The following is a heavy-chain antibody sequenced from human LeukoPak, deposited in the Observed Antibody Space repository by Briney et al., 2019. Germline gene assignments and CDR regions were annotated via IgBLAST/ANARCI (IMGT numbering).Heavy chain of an antibody. D-gene: IGHD1-26*01. CDR1: RGTFSSYA. Sequence: SVKVSCKASRGTFSSYAISWVRQAPGQGLEWMGGIIPIFGTANYAQKFQGRVTITADESTSTAYMELSSLRSEDTAVYYCARNGWELERSKNYYYYMDVWGKGTTVTISS. V-gene: IGHV1-69*01. CDR3: ARNGWELERSKNYYYYMDV. J-gene: IGHJ6*03. CDR2: IIPIFGTA.